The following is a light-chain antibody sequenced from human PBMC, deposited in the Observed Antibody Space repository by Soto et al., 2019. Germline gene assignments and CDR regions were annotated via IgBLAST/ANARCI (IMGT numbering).Light chain of an antibody. J-gene: IGLJ1*01. V-gene: IGLV2-14*01. CDR3: TSYTSDNRNYV. CDR1: SSDVGAYTS. CDR2: EVS. Sequence: QSVLTQPPSVSGAPGQSITVSCTGSSSDVGAYTSVSWYQQHPGKAPKLMIYEVSNRPSGVSNRFSGSKSANTASLTISGLQADDEAHYYCTSYTSDNRNYVFGTGTKVTV.